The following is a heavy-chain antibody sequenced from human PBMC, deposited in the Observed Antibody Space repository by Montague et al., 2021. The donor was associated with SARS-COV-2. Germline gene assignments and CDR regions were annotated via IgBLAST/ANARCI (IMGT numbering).Heavy chain of an antibody. V-gene: IGHV4-59*08. D-gene: IGHD2-8*01. Sequence: SETLSLTCTVSGGSINSFYWSWVRQSPGKRMEWIGYIHHSGSTKYNPSLQSRVTMSLDTSRNRLSLLLSSVTAADTANYYCATQAGVFTSGSLDYWGQGTLVTVSS. CDR3: ATQAGVFTSGSLDY. J-gene: IGHJ4*02. CDR1: GGSINSFY. CDR2: IHHSGST.